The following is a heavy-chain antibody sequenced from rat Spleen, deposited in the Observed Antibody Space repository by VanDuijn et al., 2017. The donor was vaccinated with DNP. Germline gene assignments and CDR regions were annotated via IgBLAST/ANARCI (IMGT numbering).Heavy chain of an antibody. CDR1: GFSLTNYH. V-gene: IGHV2-27*01. Sequence: QVQLKESGPGLVQPSQTLSLTCTVSGFSLTNYHVYWVRQPPGKGLEWMGRVQSDGNTDYNSVLKSRLSISRDTSKSQVFLKMNSVQTEDTAMYFCARSQGYYYDGSYYPFAYWGQGTLVTVSS. CDR2: VQSDGNT. J-gene: IGHJ3*01. CDR3: ARSQGYYYDGSYYPFAY. D-gene: IGHD1-12*02.